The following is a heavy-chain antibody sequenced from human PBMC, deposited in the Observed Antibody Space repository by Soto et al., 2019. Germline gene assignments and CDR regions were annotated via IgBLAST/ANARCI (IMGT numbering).Heavy chain of an antibody. D-gene: IGHD2-2*01. J-gene: IGHJ6*02. CDR3: STSVYCSTTRCYYYYGLDV. CDR1: GGTFSSHS. V-gene: IGHV1-69*01. CDR2: IIPIFGTE. Sequence: QVQLVQSGAEVKKPGSSVKVSCKVSGGTFSSHSINWVRQAPGQGPEWMGGIIPIFGTENYAQKFQGRVTITGDESTLTAYMELSRLTSEDTALYYCSTSVYCSTTRCYYYYGLDVWGQGTTVIVSS.